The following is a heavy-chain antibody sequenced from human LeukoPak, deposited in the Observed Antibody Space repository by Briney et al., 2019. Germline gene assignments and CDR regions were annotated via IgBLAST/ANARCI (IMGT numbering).Heavy chain of an antibody. J-gene: IGHJ4*02. CDR3: AKDSSGSHFDY. D-gene: IGHD3-22*01. V-gene: IGHV3-30*18. CDR2: ISYDGSNK. Sequence: GGSLRLSCAASGFTFSSYSMNWVRQAPGKGLEWVAVISYDGSNKYYADSVKGRFTISRDNSKNTLYLQMNSLRAEDTAVYYCAKDSSGSHFDYWGQGTLVTVSS. CDR1: GFTFSSYS.